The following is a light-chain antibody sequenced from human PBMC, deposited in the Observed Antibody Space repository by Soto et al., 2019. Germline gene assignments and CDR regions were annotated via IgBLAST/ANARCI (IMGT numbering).Light chain of an antibody. V-gene: IGKV1-5*03. CDR2: KAS. J-gene: IGKJ3*01. CDR1: QSISSW. Sequence: DIQMTQSPSTLSASVGDRVTITCRASQSISSWLAWYQQKPGKAPKLLIYKASSLESGVPSRFSGSGSGTEFTLTISSLQPDDFATYYCQQYNSYPWDSTFGPGTKVDIK. CDR3: QQYNSYPWDST.